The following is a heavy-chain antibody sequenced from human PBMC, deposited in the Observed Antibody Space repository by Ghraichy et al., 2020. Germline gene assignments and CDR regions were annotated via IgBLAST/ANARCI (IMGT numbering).Heavy chain of an antibody. CDR3: ARHASGYDSLSADYYYYYMDV. J-gene: IGHJ6*03. Sequence: SETLSLTCTVSGGSISSYYWSWIRQPPGKGLEWIGYIYYSGSTNYNPSLKSRVTISVDTSKNQFSLKLSSVTAADTAVYYCARHASGYDSLSADYYYYYMDVWGKGTTVTVSS. CDR1: GGSISSYY. D-gene: IGHD5-12*01. V-gene: IGHV4-59*08. CDR2: IYYSGST.